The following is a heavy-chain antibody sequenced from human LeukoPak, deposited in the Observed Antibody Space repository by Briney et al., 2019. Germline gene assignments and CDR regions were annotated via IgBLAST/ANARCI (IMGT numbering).Heavy chain of an antibody. CDR2: ISAYNGNT. V-gene: IGHV1-18*01. D-gene: IGHD2-15*01. CDR3: ARKILGYCSGGSCYSEFRTGVWFDP. Sequence: ASVKVSCKASGYTFTSYGISWVRQAPGQGLEWMGWISAYNGNTNYAQKLQGRVTMTTDTSTSTAYMELRSLRSDDTAVYYCARKILGYCSGGSCYSEFRTGVWFDPWGQGTLVTVSS. J-gene: IGHJ5*02. CDR1: GYTFTSYG.